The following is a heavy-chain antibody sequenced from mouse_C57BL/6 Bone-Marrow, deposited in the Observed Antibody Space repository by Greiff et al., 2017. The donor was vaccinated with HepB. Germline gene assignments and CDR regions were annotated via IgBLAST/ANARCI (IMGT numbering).Heavy chain of an antibody. D-gene: IGHD1-1*01. CDR3: AIIYYYGSSSSDY. Sequence: QVQLQQSGAELVKPGASVKLSCKASGYTFTSYWMHWVKQRPGQGLEWIGMIHPNSGSTNYNEKFKSKATLTVDKSSSTAYMQLSSLTSEDSAVYYCAIIYYYGSSSSDYWGQGTTLTVSS. V-gene: IGHV1-64*01. J-gene: IGHJ2*01. CDR1: GYTFTSYW. CDR2: IHPNSGST.